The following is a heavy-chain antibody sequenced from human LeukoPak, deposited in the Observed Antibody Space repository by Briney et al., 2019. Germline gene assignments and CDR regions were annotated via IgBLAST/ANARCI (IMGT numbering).Heavy chain of an antibody. CDR3: AKDRDVDTAWERAFDY. CDR2: ISSSSSTI. V-gene: IGHV3-48*01. J-gene: IGHJ4*02. CDR1: GFTFSSYS. Sequence: GGSLRLSCAASGFTFSSYSMNWVRQAPGKGLEWVSYISSSSSTIYYADSVKGRFTISRDNSKNTLYLQMNSLRAEDTAVYYCAKDRDVDTAWERAFDYWGQGTLVTVSS. D-gene: IGHD5-18*01.